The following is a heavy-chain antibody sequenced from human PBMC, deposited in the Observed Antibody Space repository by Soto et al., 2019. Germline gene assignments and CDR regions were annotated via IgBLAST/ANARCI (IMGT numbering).Heavy chain of an antibody. Sequence: QITLKESGPTLVKPTQTLTLTCTFSGFSLSTSGVGVGWIRQPPGKALEWLALIYWDDDKRYSPSLKSRLTINKDTSKNQVVLTMTNMDPVDTATYYCAHRRGGCSGGSCYSHYYGMDVWGQGTTVTVSS. CDR1: GFSLSTSGVG. D-gene: IGHD2-15*01. V-gene: IGHV2-5*02. CDR2: IYWDDDK. J-gene: IGHJ6*02. CDR3: AHRRGGCSGGSCYSHYYGMDV.